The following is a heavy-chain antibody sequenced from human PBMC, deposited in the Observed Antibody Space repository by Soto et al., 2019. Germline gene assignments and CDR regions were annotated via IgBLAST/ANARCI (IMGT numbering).Heavy chain of an antibody. Sequence: GGSLRLSCAASGFTFSSYSMNWVRQAPGKGLEWVAVIWYDGSNKYYADSVKGRFTISRDNSKNTLYLQMNSLRAEDTAVYYCARSYLNYYYYMDVWGKGTTVTVSS. D-gene: IGHD3-16*02. J-gene: IGHJ6*03. CDR3: ARSYLNYYYYMDV. CDR1: GFTFSSYS. V-gene: IGHV3-33*08. CDR2: IWYDGSNK.